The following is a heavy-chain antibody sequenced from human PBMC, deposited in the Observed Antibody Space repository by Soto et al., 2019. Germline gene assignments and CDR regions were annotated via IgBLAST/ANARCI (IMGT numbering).Heavy chain of an antibody. J-gene: IGHJ4*02. CDR1: GGSISSGGYY. CDR3: ARHNYGSGSTYFDY. Sequence: SETLSLTCTVSGGSISSGGYYWSWIRQPPGKGLEWIGYIYYSGSTNYNPSLKSRVTISVDTSKNQFSLKLNSMTAADTAVYCCARHNYGSGSTYFDYWGQGTLVTVSS. CDR2: IYYSGST. D-gene: IGHD3-10*01. V-gene: IGHV4-61*08.